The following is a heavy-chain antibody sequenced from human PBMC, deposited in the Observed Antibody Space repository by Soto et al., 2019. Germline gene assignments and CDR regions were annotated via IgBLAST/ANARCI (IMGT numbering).Heavy chain of an antibody. J-gene: IGHJ3*01. CDR2: IWYDGSNK. D-gene: IGHD1-26*01. Sequence: PGGSLRLSCAASGFSFSSYGMQWVLQAPGKGLHWVAVIWYDGSNKYYAESVKGRFTISRDNSKNTLYVQMNSLTVEDTAVYYCARAQYTGSYFDACDVWGQGTMVTVSS. V-gene: IGHV3-33*03. CDR1: GFSFSSYG. CDR3: ARAQYTGSYFDACDV.